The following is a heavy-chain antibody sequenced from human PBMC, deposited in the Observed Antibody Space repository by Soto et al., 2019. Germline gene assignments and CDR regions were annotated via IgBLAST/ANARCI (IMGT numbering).Heavy chain of an antibody. Sequence: PSETLSLTCTVSGGSIRSSSYYWGWVRQPPGKGFEWIGNMRYSGETHSDPSLQSRVTISVDTPKSQFSLSLTSVTAADTAIYFCVCSLGPTTGIDYWGQRILVTVFS. D-gene: IGHD1-26*01. CDR1: GGSIRSSSYY. V-gene: IGHV4-39*01. CDR2: MRYSGET. CDR3: VCSLGPTTGIDY. J-gene: IGHJ4*02.